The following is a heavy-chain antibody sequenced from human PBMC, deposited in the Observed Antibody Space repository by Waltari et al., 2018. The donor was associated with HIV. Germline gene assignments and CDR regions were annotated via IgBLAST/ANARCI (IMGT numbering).Heavy chain of an antibody. D-gene: IGHD6-19*01. CDR2: INPNGGGT. CDR1: GYTFTGYY. Sequence: QVQLVQSGAEVKEPGASVKVSCKASGYTFTGYYMHWVRQAPGQGLEWMGWINPNGGGTDYARKFQGRVTMTRDTSISTAYMELRRLRSDDTAVYYCARDNFYSSGWTLFDSWGQGTLVTVSS. CDR3: ARDNFYSSGWTLFDS. V-gene: IGHV1-2*02. J-gene: IGHJ4*02.